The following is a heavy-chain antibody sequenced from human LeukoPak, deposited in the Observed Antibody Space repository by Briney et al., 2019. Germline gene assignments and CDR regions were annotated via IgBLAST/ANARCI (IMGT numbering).Heavy chain of an antibody. V-gene: IGHV3-23*01. J-gene: IGHJ4*02. CDR2: ISGSGGST. Sequence: SGGSLRLSCAASGFTLSTYAMNWARQAPGKGLEWVSVISGSGGSTYYADSVKGRFTISRDNSKNTLYLQMNSLRAEDTAVYYCAKDSCSSTSCYWDYWGQGTLVTVSS. D-gene: IGHD2-2*01. CDR3: AKDSCSSTSCYWDY. CDR1: GFTLSTYA.